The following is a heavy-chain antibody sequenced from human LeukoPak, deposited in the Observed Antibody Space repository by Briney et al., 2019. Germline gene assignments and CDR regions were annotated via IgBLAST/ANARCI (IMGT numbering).Heavy chain of an antibody. CDR3: ARALNPLPGTYYFDY. Sequence: SETLSLTCSVSGASINSHYWTWIRQPAGKGLEWIGRIYISGSTNYSPSLMSRVTMSVDTSKNQISLNLISVTAADTAVYYCARALNPLPGTYYFDYWGQGTLVTVSS. V-gene: IGHV4-4*07. D-gene: IGHD2-15*01. CDR2: IYISGST. J-gene: IGHJ4*02. CDR1: GASINSHY.